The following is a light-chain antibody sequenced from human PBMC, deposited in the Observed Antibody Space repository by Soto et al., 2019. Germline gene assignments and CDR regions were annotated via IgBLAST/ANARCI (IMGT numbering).Light chain of an antibody. CDR1: QAITTW. CDR3: QQANSFPFT. Sequence: DLQMTQSPSSVSASVVDTVTITCRASQAITTWLAWYQQKPGKAPKLLIYAASSLQSGVPSRCSGSESGTDFTLTIRSLQPEDFATYYCQQANSFPFTFGPGTKVDIK. V-gene: IGKV1-12*01. J-gene: IGKJ3*01. CDR2: AAS.